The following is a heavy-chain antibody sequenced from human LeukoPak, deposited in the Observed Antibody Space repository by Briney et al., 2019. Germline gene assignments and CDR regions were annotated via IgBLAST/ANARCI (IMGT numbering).Heavy chain of an antibody. CDR2: ISSSSSYI. J-gene: IGHJ5*02. D-gene: IGHD1-1*01. Sequence: GGSLRLSCAASGFTFSSYSMNWVRQAPGKGLEWVSSISSSSSYIYYADSVKGRFTISRDNAKNSLYLQMNSPRAEDTAVYYCARDGKVPSNWFDPWGQGTLVTVSS. V-gene: IGHV3-21*04. CDR1: GFTFSSYS. CDR3: ARDGKVPSNWFDP.